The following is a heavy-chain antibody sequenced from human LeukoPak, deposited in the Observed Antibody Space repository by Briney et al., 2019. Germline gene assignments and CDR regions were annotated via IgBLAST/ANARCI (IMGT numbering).Heavy chain of an antibody. CDR2: ISFSGSTI. J-gene: IGHJ4*02. V-gene: IGHV3-48*03. CDR1: GFTFSSYE. D-gene: IGHD5-18*01. Sequence: GGSLRHSCAAAGFTFSSYEMNWVRQAPGKGLEWVAHISFSGSTIYYADSVKGRFTISRDNAKNSLYLQMNSLRAEDTAVYYCARDRWGTAMVDYWGQGTLVTVSS. CDR3: ARDRWGTAMVDY.